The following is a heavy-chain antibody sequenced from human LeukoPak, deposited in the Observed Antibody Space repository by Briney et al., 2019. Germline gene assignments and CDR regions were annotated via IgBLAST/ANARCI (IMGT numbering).Heavy chain of an antibody. J-gene: IGHJ4*02. Sequence: GGSLRLSCAASGFTFSSYGMNWVRQAPGKGLEWVSYISTSSSIIYYADSVKGRFTISRDTAKSSPYLQMTSLRDDDTAVYYCARGGYIDYWGQGTLVTVSS. CDR2: ISTSSSII. V-gene: IGHV3-48*02. CDR3: ARGGYIDY. CDR1: GFTFSSYG. D-gene: IGHD5-12*01.